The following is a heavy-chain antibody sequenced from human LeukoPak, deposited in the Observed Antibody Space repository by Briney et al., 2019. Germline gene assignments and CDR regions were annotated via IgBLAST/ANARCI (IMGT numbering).Heavy chain of an antibody. J-gene: IGHJ4*02. CDR2: IYHSGST. CDR1: GGSISSGGYY. V-gene: IGHV4-30-2*01. D-gene: IGHD6-19*01. CDR3: ARVFAEYSSGWYVDY. Sequence: SETLSLTCTVSGGSISSGGYYWSWIRQPPGKGLEWIGYIYHSGSTYYNPSLKSRVTISVDRSKNQFSLKLSSVTAADTAVYYCARVFAEYSSGWYVDYWGQGTLVTVSS.